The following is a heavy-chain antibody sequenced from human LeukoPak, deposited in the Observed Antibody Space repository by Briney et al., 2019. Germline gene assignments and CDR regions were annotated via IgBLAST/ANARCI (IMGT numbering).Heavy chain of an antibody. D-gene: IGHD1-26*01. CDR2: INPNSGAT. CDR1: GYTFTDYY. V-gene: IGHV1-2*02. Sequence: ASVKVSCKASGYTFTDYYMHWVRQAPGQGLEWMGWINPNSGATNYAQKFQGRVTMTRDTSITTAYMEVRRLRSDDTALYYCAREPTTGSYYETFDSWGRGTLVTVSS. CDR3: AREPTTGSYYETFDS. J-gene: IGHJ5*01.